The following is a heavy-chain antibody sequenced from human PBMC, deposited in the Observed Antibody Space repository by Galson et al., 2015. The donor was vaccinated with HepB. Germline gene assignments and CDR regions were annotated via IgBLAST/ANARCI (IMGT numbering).Heavy chain of an antibody. CDR2: ISGSGGST. CDR3: AKEGYCSGGSCYNLEPTEAYFDY. V-gene: IGHV3-23*01. CDR1: GFTFSSYA. D-gene: IGHD2-15*01. J-gene: IGHJ4*02. Sequence: SLRLSCAASGFTFSSYAMSWVRQAPGKGLEWVSAISGSGGSTYYADSVKGRFTISRDNSKNTLYLQMNSLRAEDTAVYYCAKEGYCSGGSCYNLEPTEAYFDYWGQGTLVTVSS.